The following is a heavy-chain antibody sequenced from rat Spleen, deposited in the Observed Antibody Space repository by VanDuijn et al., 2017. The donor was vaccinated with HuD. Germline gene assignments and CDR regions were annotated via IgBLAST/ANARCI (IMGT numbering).Heavy chain of an antibody. V-gene: IGHV2-1*01. J-gene: IGHJ3*01. CDR3: TRSWGYYYDGSPQWFAY. Sequence: QVQLKESGPGLVHPSQTLSLTCTVSGFSLISYSVNWVRQPPGKGLEWMGGIWGDGSTKYNSAYKSRLSISRDTSKSQVFLKMNSLQTDDTAIYFCTRSWGYYYDGSPQWFAYWGQGTLVTVSS. D-gene: IGHD1-12*03. CDR1: GFSLISYS. CDR2: IWGDGST.